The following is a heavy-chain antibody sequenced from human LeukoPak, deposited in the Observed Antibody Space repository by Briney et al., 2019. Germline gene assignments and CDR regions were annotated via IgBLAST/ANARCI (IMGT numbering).Heavy chain of an antibody. Sequence: GGSLRLSCAASGSTVSSYFMSWVRQAPGKGLEWVSVIYDGGSTDYADSVKGRFTISRDNSKSTLYLQMNSLRAEGTAVYYCARDNYILTGYYNAFDIWGQGTLVTVSS. V-gene: IGHV3-53*01. J-gene: IGHJ3*02. CDR1: GSTVSSYF. CDR3: ARDNYILTGYYNAFDI. CDR2: IYDGGST. D-gene: IGHD3-9*01.